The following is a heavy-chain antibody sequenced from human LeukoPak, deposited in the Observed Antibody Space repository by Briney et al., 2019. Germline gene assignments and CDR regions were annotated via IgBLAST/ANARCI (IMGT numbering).Heavy chain of an antibody. CDR1: GGSISSYY. Sequence: KSSETLSLTCSVSGGSISSYYWSWIRQPPGKGLEWIGYIYYSGSTYYNPSLKSRVTMSVDTSKNQFSLKLSSVTAVDTAVYYCARVGSGWNYADWYFDLWGRGTLVTVSS. CDR2: IYYSGST. CDR3: ARVGSGWNYADWYFDL. J-gene: IGHJ2*01. V-gene: IGHV4-59*12. D-gene: IGHD1-7*01.